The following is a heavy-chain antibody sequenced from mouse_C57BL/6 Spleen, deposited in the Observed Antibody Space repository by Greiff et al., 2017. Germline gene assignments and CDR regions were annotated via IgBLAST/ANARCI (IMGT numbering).Heavy chain of an antibody. CDR3: ARPLSTMIPYYFDY. Sequence: VQLQQSGPELVKPGASVKISCKASGYAFSSSWMNWVKQRPGKGLEWIGRIYPGDGDTNYNGKFKGKATLTADKSSSTAYMQLSSLTSEDSAVYFCARPLSTMIPYYFDYWGQGTTLTVSS. D-gene: IGHD2-4*01. CDR1: GYAFSSSW. J-gene: IGHJ2*01. CDR2: IYPGDGDT. V-gene: IGHV1-82*01.